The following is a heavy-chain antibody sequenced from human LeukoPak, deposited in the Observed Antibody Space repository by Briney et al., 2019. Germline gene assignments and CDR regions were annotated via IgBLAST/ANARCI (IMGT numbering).Heavy chain of an antibody. D-gene: IGHD3-22*01. J-gene: IGHJ5*02. CDR2: MNPNSGNT. V-gene: IGHV1-8*02. CDR1: GYTFTNYD. CDR3: ARVYYYDSSGSPNWFDP. Sequence: GASVKVSCKASGYTFTNYDINWVRQATGQGLEWMGWMNPNSGNTGYAQKFQGRVTMTRNTSIGTAYMELSSPRSEDTAVYYCARVYYYDSSGSPNWFDPWGQGTLVTVSS.